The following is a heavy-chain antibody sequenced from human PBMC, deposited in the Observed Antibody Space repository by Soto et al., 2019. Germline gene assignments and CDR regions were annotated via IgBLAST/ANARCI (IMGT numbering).Heavy chain of an antibody. D-gene: IGHD3-22*01. V-gene: IGHV3-30-3*01. J-gene: IGHJ4*02. Sequence: HPGGSLRLSCAASGFTFSSYAMHWVRQAPGKGLEWVAVISYDGSNKYYADSVKGRFTISRDNSKNTLYLQMNSLRAEDTAVYYCARDGPAYYYDSSGYPTFDYWGQGTLVTVS. CDR1: GFTFSSYA. CDR3: ARDGPAYYYDSSGYPTFDY. CDR2: ISYDGSNK.